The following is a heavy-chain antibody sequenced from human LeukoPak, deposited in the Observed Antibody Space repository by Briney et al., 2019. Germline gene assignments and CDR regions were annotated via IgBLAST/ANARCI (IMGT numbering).Heavy chain of an antibody. V-gene: IGHV1-2*06. CDR3: ARDSSNWSSFGS. CDR2: INPNSGVT. D-gene: IGHD2-2*01. J-gene: IGHJ4*02. Sequence: ASVKVSCKASGYTFTAFPIHWVRQAPGQGLEWMGRINPNSGVTNYAQKFQGRVIMTRDTSISTVYMQLSSLKTDYTAVYYCARDSSNWSSFGSWGQGSLVIVSS. CDR1: GYTFTAFP.